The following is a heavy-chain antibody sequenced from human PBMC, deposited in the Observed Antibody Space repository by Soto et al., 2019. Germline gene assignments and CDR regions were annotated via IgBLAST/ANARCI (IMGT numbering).Heavy chain of an antibody. Sequence: ASVKVSCKASGGTFSSYAISWVRQAPGQGLEWMGGIIPIFGTANYAQKFQGRVTITADESTSTAYMELSSLRSEDTAVYYCARSGSSSIAAPTMIYYYYYGMDVWGQGTTVTVS. J-gene: IGHJ6*02. V-gene: IGHV1-69*13. D-gene: IGHD6-6*01. CDR1: GGTFSSYA. CDR3: ARSGSSSIAAPTMIYYYYYGMDV. CDR2: IIPIFGTA.